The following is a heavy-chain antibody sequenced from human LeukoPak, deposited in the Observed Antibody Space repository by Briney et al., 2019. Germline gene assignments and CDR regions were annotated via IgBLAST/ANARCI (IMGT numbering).Heavy chain of an antibody. J-gene: IGHJ4*02. CDR3: VRDLTYGARFDY. CDR1: GFTFTDYA. V-gene: IGHV3-30*04. D-gene: IGHD3-9*01. Sequence: GGSLRLSCVGSGFTFTDYAIHWLRQAPGKGMESVAFISSDGNTKFYADSLKGRITISRDNFRNTVFLEMTTLRPEDTALYYCVRDLTYGARFDYWGQGTLVTVSS. CDR2: ISSDGNTK.